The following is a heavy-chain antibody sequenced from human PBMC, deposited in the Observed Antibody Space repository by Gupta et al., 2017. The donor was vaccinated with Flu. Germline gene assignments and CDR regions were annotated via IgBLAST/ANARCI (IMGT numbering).Heavy chain of an antibody. CDR1: GGSISLGGYY. J-gene: IGHJ6*02. Sequence: QVQLQESGPGLVKPSQTLSLTCTVSGGSISLGGYYWSWIRQHPGKGLEWIGYIYYSGSTYYNPSLKSRVTISVDTSKNQFSLKLSSVTAADTAVYYCARGLDDRSIVVVPAATDYYYGMDVWGQGTTVTVSS. V-gene: IGHV4-31*03. D-gene: IGHD2-2*01. CDR2: IYYSGST. CDR3: ARGLDDRSIVVVPAATDYYYGMDV.